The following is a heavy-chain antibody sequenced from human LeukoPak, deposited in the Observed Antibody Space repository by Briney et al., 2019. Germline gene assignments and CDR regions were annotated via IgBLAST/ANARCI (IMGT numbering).Heavy chain of an antibody. CDR2: VYYSGRT. V-gene: IGHV4-61*01. J-gene: IGHJ4*02. D-gene: IGHD2-15*01. Sequence: PSETLSLTCTVSGGSVSSDSYYWTWIRQPPGKGLEWIGYVYYSGRTNYNPTLKSRVTISVDTSKSQFSLRLNSVTAADTAVYYCARVNVVVAATRGFDYWGQGTLVTVSS. CDR3: ARVNVVVAATRGFDY. CDR1: GGSVSSDSYY.